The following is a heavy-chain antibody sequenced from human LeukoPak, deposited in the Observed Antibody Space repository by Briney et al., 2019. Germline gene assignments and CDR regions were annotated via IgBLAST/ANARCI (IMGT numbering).Heavy chain of an antibody. Sequence: SETLSLTCTVSGGSISSSSYYWGWIRQPPGKGLEWIRSVYYSGSTYYNPSLKSRVTISVDTSKNQFSLKLSSVTAADTAVYYCARAGLETYYGKSYFDYWGQGTLVTVSS. CDR2: VYYSGST. J-gene: IGHJ4*02. CDR1: GGSISSSSYY. CDR3: ARAGLETYYGKSYFDY. V-gene: IGHV4-39*01. D-gene: IGHD3-10*01.